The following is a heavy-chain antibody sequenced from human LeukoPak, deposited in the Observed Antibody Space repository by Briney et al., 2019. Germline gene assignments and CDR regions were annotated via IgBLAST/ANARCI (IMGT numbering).Heavy chain of an antibody. CDR3: ASDYYDSSGSARSAFDI. D-gene: IGHD3-22*01. CDR2: INPSGGST. Sequence: ASVKVSCKTSGYTFTSYYMHWVRQAPGQGLEWMGIINPSGGSTSYAQKFQGRVTMTRDMSTSTVYMELSSRRSEDTAVYYCASDYYDSSGSARSAFDIWGQGTMVTVSS. V-gene: IGHV1-46*01. CDR1: GYTFTSYY. J-gene: IGHJ3*02.